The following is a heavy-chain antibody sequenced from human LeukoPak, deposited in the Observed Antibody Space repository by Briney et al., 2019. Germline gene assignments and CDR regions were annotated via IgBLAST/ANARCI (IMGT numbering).Heavy chain of an antibody. D-gene: IGHD6-19*01. J-gene: IGHJ4*02. CDR2: IYYSGST. V-gene: IGHV4-59*01. CDR3: ARGLGRVAGTRSFDY. Sequence: PSETLSLTSTVSGGSISSYYWSWIRQPPGKGLEWIGYIYYSGSTNYNPSLKSRVTISVDTSKNQFSLKLSSVTAADTAVYYCARGLGRVAGTRSFDYWGQGTLVTVSS. CDR1: GGSISSYY.